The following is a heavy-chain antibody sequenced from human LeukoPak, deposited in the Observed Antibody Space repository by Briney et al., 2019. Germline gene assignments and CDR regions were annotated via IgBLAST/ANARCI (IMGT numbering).Heavy chain of an antibody. CDR1: GGSISSSSYY. D-gene: IGHD6-19*01. CDR3: ARRSIAVAGAIYYYYYYMDV. J-gene: IGHJ6*03. Sequence: SETLSLTCTVSGGSISSSSYYWGWIRQPPGKGLEWIGSIYYSGSTYYNPSLKSRVTISVDTSKNQFSLKLSSVTAADTAVYYCARRSIAVAGAIYYYYYYMDVWGKGTTVTISS. CDR2: IYYSGST. V-gene: IGHV4-39*07.